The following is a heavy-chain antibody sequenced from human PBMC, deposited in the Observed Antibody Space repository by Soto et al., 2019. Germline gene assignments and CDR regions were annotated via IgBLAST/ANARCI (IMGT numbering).Heavy chain of an antibody. CDR1: GYTFTTYY. J-gene: IGHJ4*02. Sequence: QVQLVQSGAEVKKPGASVKVSCKASGYTFTTYYMHWVRQAPGQGLEWMGIISPDGGRTSYAQQFQGRVTMARVTSTSTVYMELSSLRSEDTSVYYCATRDPGHYWGQGTLVTVAS. CDR3: ATRDPGHY. CDR2: ISPDGGRT. V-gene: IGHV1-46*01.